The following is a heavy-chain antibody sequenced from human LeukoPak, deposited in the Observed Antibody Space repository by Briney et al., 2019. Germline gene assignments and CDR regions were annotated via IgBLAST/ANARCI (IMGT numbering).Heavy chain of an antibody. CDR1: KFTFSHYG. Sequence: GGSLRLSCTASKFTFSHYGMQWVRQAPGKGLEWVAVISSDGSIEVYADSVKGRFTLSRDNSINTVDLRMNSLRAEDTAVYYCVKEYHSRGFGAYFDYWGQGTLVTVSS. CDR2: ISSDGSIE. D-gene: IGHD3-3*01. J-gene: IGHJ4*02. CDR3: VKEYHSRGFGAYFDY. V-gene: IGHV3-30*18.